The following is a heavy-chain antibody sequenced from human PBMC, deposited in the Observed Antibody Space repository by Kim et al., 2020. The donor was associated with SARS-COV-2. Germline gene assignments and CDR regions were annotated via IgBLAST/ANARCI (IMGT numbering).Heavy chain of an antibody. CDR3: TRGSGC. V-gene: IGHV4-39*01. D-gene: IGHD6-19*01. Sequence: SETLSLTCIVSGGSISGSHYNWGWIRQPPGKGLEWIGSIHYRGTTYYNLSLKSRVTVSVDTSKNQFSLKVTSVTAADTAVYYCTRGSGCWGQGTLVTVSS. J-gene: IGHJ4*02. CDR2: IHYRGTT. CDR1: GGSISGSHYN.